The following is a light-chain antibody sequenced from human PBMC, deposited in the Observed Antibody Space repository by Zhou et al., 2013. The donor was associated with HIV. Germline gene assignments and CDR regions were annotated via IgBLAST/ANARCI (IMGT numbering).Light chain of an antibody. V-gene: IGKV3-20*01. CDR2: DAS. CDR3: QQYGSSPVT. J-gene: IGKJ3*01. CDR1: QSVSSSY. Sequence: DIVLTQSPVTLSLSPGERATLSCRASQSVSSSYLAWYQQKLGLAPRLLIYDASTRATGIPDRFSGSGSGTDFTLTISRLEPEDFAVYYCQQYGSSPVTFGPGTRVDIK.